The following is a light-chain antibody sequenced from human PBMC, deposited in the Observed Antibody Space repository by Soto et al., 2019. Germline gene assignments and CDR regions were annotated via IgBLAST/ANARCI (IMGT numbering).Light chain of an antibody. CDR2: DAS. CDR1: QTISNW. J-gene: IGKJ4*01. Sequence: IQLTQSPSTLSASVGDRVTLTCLASQTISNWLAWYQQKPGKAPKLLIYDASSLESGVPSRFSGSGSGTEFTLTISSLQPDDFATYYCQQYNSYSPLTFGGGTKVDIK. V-gene: IGKV1-5*01. CDR3: QQYNSYSPLT.